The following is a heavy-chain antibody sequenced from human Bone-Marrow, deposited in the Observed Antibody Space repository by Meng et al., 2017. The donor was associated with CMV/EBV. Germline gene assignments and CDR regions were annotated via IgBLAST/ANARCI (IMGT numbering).Heavy chain of an antibody. CDR2: IYYSGST. V-gene: IGHV4-39*01. CDR1: GGSISSSSYY. J-gene: IGHJ4*02. D-gene: IGHD2-15*01. CDR3: ARLRVAATLYFDY. Sequence: SETLSLTCTVSGGSISSSSYYWGWIRQPPGKGLEWIGSIYYSGSTYYNPSLKSRVTISVDTSKNQFSLKLSSVTAADTAVYYCARLRVAATLYFDYWGQGTRVT.